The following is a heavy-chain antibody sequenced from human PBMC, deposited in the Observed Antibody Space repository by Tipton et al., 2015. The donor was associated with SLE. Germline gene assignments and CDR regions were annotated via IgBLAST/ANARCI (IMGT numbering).Heavy chain of an antibody. CDR1: GFSFNSNW. CDR3: ASDLSKGY. D-gene: IGHD5/OR15-5a*01. J-gene: IGHJ4*02. CDR2: INSDGSTT. Sequence: SLRLSCATSGFSFNSNWVDWVRQAPGEGLVWVSHINSDGSTTKYADSVKGRFTVSRDNAKNILYLQMDSLRAEDTAVYYCASDLSKGYWGQGTLVTVPS. V-gene: IGHV3-74*01.